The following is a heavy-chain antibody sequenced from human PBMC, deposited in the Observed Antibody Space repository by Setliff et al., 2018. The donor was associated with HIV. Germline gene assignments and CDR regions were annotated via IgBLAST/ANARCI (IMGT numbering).Heavy chain of an antibody. Sequence: GASVKVSCKASGYTFIDYFMHWVRQAPGQGLEWMGWISPNNGETNIPQRFRGRVTMTRDTSINTAYMELSGLRSDDTAVYYCARQLSNSIESWGQGTPVTVSS. V-gene: IGHV1-2*02. CDR3: ARQLSNSIES. J-gene: IGHJ4*02. D-gene: IGHD1-1*01. CDR2: ISPNNGET. CDR1: GYTFIDYF.